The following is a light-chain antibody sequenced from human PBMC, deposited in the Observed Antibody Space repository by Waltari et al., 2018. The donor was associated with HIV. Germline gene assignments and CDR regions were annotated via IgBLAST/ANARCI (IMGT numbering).Light chain of an antibody. CDR1: ALSRHF. J-gene: IGLJ2*01. Sequence: SYELTQAPSVSVSPGQTAKITCSGDALSRHFVFWYQQKSGQAPRMMIFKDNERPSGIPARFAASSSGSTSTLTIIGVQAEDEADYYCQSGHNSDSIFGGGTKLTVL. V-gene: IGLV3-25*03. CDR3: QSGHNSDSI. CDR2: KDN.